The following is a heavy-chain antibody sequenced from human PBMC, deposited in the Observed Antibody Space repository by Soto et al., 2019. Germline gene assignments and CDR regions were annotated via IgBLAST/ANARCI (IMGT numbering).Heavy chain of an antibody. CDR2: IYYSGST. CDR3: ARRYGGNFDY. J-gene: IGHJ4*02. Sequence: PSETLSLTSTVSGGSISSSSYYWSWIRQPPGKGLEWIGYIYYSGSTNYNPSLKSRVTISVDTSKNQFSLKLSSVTAADTAVYYCARRYGGNFDYWGQGTLVTVSS. V-gene: IGHV4-61*01. CDR1: GGSISSSSYY. D-gene: IGHD1-26*01.